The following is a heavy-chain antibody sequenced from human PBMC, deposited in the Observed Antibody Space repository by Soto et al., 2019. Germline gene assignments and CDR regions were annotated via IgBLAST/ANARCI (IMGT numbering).Heavy chain of an antibody. CDR2: ISSSSSYI. J-gene: IGHJ6*02. V-gene: IGHV3-21*01. CDR1: GFTFSSYS. CDR3: ARDKVSPARPVYYYGMDV. Sequence: PGGSLRLSCAASGFTFSSYSMNWVRQAPGKGLEWVSSISSSSSYIYYADSVEGRFTISRDNAKNSLYLQMNSLRAEDTAVYYCARDKVSPARPVYYYGMDVWGQGTTVTVSS. D-gene: IGHD6-6*01.